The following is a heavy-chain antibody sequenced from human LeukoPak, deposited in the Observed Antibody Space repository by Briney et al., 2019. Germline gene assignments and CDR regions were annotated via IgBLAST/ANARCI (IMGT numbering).Heavy chain of an antibody. D-gene: IGHD1-26*01. Sequence: GGSLRLSCAASGFTFSNYNMNWVRQIPGKGLEWVSSITSSSMYIYYADSVKGRFTISRDNAKNSLSLQMNSLRAEDTAVYYCARDPYNGNYGDSYYYFMDAWGKGTTVTVSS. CDR1: GFTFSNYN. CDR2: ITSSSMYI. CDR3: ARDPYNGNYGDSYYYFMDA. J-gene: IGHJ6*03. V-gene: IGHV3-21*01.